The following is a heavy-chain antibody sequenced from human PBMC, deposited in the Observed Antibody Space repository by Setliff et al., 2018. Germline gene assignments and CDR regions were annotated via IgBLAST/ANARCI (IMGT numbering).Heavy chain of an antibody. CDR3: ARQTATGSSATFDS. CDR2: IHPSGAT. CDR1: GGSMSGYF. V-gene: IGHV4-4*07. D-gene: IGHD2-21*02. Sequence: SETLSLTCTVSGGSMSGYFWTWIRQPAGKGLEWIRRIHPSGATNYNPSLMSRLTMSIDTSNNHFTLKVNSVTAADTAVYYCARQTATGSSATFDSWGQGTLVTVSS. J-gene: IGHJ4*02.